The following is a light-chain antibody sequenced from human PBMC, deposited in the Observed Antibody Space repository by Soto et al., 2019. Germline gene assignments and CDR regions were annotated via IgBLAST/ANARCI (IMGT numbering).Light chain of an antibody. CDR2: EVR. Sequence: QSALTQPASVSGSPGQSITISCTGTSSDVGAYNYVSWYQHYPGKAPKLMIYEVRNRPSGVSHRFSGSKSGNTAPLTISGLQAEDEADYYCTSYTRSSPYVFGTGTKLTVL. CDR1: SSDVGAYNY. CDR3: TSYTRSSPYV. J-gene: IGLJ1*01. V-gene: IGLV2-14*01.